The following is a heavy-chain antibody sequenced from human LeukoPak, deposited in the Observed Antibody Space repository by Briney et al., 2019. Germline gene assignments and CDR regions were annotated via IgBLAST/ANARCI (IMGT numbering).Heavy chain of an antibody. J-gene: IGHJ5*02. D-gene: IGHD2-2*01. CDR1: GGSISSGGYY. Sequence: SETLSLTCTVSGGSISSGGYYWSWIRQHPGKGLEWIGYISYSGSTYYSPSLQSRVTISIDTSKNQFSLQLSSVSAADTAVYYCARLYCSTTRCYVGNNWFGPWGQGTLVTVSS. V-gene: IGHV4-31*03. CDR2: ISYSGST. CDR3: ARLYCSTTRCYVGNNWFGP.